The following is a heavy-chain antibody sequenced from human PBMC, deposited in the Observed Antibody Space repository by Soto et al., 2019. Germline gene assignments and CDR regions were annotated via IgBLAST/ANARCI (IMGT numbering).Heavy chain of an antibody. D-gene: IGHD3-3*01. J-gene: IGHJ3*02. CDR3: ASRRYNYFFWSGQRSAAFDI. V-gene: IGHV4-34*01. Sequence: SETLSLTCAVYGGSFSGYYWSWIRQPPGKGLEWIGEINHSGSTNYNPSLKSRVTISVDTSKNQFSLKLSSVTAADTAVYYCASRRYNYFFWSGQRSAAFDIWGQGTMVTVSS. CDR1: GGSFSGYY. CDR2: INHSGST.